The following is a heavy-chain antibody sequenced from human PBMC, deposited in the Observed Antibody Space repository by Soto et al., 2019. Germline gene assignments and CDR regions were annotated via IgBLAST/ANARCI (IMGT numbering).Heavy chain of an antibody. D-gene: IGHD3-3*01. CDR2: IYYSGST. CDR3: ARVQRWTYYDFWDPPKYYYYGMDV. Sequence: QVQLQESGPGLVKPSQTLSLTCTVSGGSISSGGYYWSWIRQHPGKGLEWIGYIYYSGSTYYNPSLKRRVTISVDTSKNQFSLKLSSVTAADTAVYYCARVQRWTYYDFWDPPKYYYYGMDVWGQGTTVTVSS. CDR1: GGSISSGGYY. V-gene: IGHV4-31*03. J-gene: IGHJ6*02.